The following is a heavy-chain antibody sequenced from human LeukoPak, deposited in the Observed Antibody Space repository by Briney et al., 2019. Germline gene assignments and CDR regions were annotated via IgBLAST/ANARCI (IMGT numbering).Heavy chain of an antibody. Sequence: ASVKVSCKASGYTFTSYDINWVRQATGQGLEWMGWMNPNSGNTGYAQKFQGRVTITADESTTTAYMELSSLRSEDTAVYYCARDRYYDGSGSFYESIYWGQGTLVTVSS. CDR1: GYTFTSYD. J-gene: IGHJ4*02. V-gene: IGHV1-8*01. D-gene: IGHD3-22*01. CDR2: MNPNSGNT. CDR3: ARDRYYDGSGSFYESIY.